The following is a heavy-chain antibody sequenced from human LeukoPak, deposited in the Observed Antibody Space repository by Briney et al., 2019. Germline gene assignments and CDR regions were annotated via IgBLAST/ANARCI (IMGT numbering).Heavy chain of an antibody. V-gene: IGHV3-23*01. CDR1: GFTFSNAW. CDR2: ISGSDGYT. Sequence: PGGSLRLSCAASGFTFSNAWMSWVRQAPGKGLEWVSVISGSDGYTYYADSVNGRFTISRDSSKNILNLQMNSLRVEDTAIYYCAKVQSTVMTTSSVDYWGQGTQVTVSS. CDR3: AKVQSTVMTTSSVDY. D-gene: IGHD4-17*01. J-gene: IGHJ4*02.